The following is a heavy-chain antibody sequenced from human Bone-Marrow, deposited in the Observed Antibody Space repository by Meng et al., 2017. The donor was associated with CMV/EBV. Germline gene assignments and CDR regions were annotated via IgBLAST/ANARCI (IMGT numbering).Heavy chain of an antibody. J-gene: IGHJ3*02. CDR3: ARDCGSSSPEYSSGWYRGRGAFDI. D-gene: IGHD6-19*01. V-gene: IGHV1-18*04. Sequence: ASVKVSCKASGYTFTGYYMHWVRQAPGQGLEWMGGISAYNGNTNYAQKLQGRVTMTTDTSTSTAYMELRSLRSDDTAVYYCARDCGSSSPEYSSGWYRGRGAFDIWGQGTMVTVSS. CDR1: GYTFTGYY. CDR2: ISAYNGNT.